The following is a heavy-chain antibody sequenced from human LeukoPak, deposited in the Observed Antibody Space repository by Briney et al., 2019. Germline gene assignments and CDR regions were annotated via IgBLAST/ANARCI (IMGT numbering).Heavy chain of an antibody. CDR1: GYSISSGYY. D-gene: IGHD3-10*01. V-gene: IGHV4-38-2*02. CDR3: AKGVCARDYYGSGSYVPDWFDP. CDR2: IYHSGST. Sequence: KPSETLSLTCTVSGYSISSGYYWGWIRQPPGKGLEWIGSIYHSGSTYYNPSLKSRVTISVDTSKNQFSLKLSSVTAADTAVYYCAKGVCARDYYGSGSYVPDWFDPWGQGTLVTVSS. J-gene: IGHJ5*02.